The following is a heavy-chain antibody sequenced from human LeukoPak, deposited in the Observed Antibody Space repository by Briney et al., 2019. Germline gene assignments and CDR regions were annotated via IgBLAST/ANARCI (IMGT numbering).Heavy chain of an antibody. Sequence: GGSLRLSCADSGFTFSSYWMHWVRQAPGKGLVWVADIQNAGSTADYADSVKGRFTITRDNAKNMLYLLMASLRAADTALFYCARRYDGALDHWGQGTLVTVSS. V-gene: IGHV3-74*01. CDR2: IQNAGSTA. CDR1: GFTFSSYW. D-gene: IGHD3-3*01. CDR3: ARRYDGALDH. J-gene: IGHJ4*02.